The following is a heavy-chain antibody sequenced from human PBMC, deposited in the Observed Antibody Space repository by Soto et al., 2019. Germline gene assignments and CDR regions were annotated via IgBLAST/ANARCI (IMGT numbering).Heavy chain of an antibody. CDR3: AREVTGSSGYYIDY. J-gene: IGHJ4*02. D-gene: IGHD3-22*01. CDR1: GGSISSGGYY. CDR2: IYYSGST. Sequence: SETLSLTCTVSGGSISSGGYYWSWIRQHPGKGLEWIGYIYYSGSTYYNPSLKSRVTISVDTSTSTVYMELSSLRSEDTAVYYCAREVTGSSGYYIDYWGQGTLVTVSS. V-gene: IGHV4-31*03.